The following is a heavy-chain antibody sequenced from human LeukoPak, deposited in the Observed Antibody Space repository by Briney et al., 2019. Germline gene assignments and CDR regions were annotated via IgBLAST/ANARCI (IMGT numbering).Heavy chain of an antibody. CDR3: ARDFLPYYLLFDY. D-gene: IGHD2-8*01. CDR1: GFTFSSYW. Sequence: GGSLRLSCAASGFTFSSYWMSWARQAPGKGLEWVANIKQDGSEKYYVDSVKGRFTISRDNAKNSLYLQMNSLRAEDTAVYYCARDFLPYYLLFDYWGQGTLVTVSS. CDR2: IKQDGSEK. V-gene: IGHV3-7*01. J-gene: IGHJ4*02.